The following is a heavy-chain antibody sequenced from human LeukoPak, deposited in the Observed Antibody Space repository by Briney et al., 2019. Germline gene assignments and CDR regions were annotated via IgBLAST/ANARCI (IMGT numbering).Heavy chain of an antibody. CDR3: ARVYCSGGSCYLDY. D-gene: IGHD2-15*01. CDR1: GGSISSYY. J-gene: IGHJ4*02. Sequence: SETLSLTCTVSGGSISSYYWSWIRQPPGKGLEWIGYIYYSGSTNYNPSLKSRVTISVDTSKNQFSLKLSSVTAADTAVYYCARVYCSGGSCYLDYWGRGTLVTVSS. CDR2: IYYSGST. V-gene: IGHV4-59*01.